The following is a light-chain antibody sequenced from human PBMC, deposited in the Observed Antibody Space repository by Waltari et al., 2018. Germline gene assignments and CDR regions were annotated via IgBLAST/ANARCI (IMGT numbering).Light chain of an antibody. V-gene: IGLV3-21*03. J-gene: IGLJ1*01. CDR3: QVWVSRTDHYV. CDR2: GDT. CDR1: DLGGRT. Sequence: SYVLTQPPSVSVAPGKTARIACGLNDLGGRTVNGYQQKPGQAPVLVVYGDTDRPSGIPERFFGSTSGNSATLTISRVEAGDEADYYCQVWVSRTDHYVFGTGTKVTVL.